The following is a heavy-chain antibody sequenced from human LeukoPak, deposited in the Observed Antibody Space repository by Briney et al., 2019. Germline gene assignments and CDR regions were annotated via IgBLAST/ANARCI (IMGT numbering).Heavy chain of an antibody. CDR2: ISGSGGST. CDR3: AKVGYSSSSTYEHYYFYMDV. D-gene: IGHD6-6*01. Sequence: GGSLRLSCAASGFTFSSYAMSWVRQAPGKGLEWVSAISGSGGSTYYADSVKGRFTISRDNSKNTLFLQLNSLRAEDTAVYYCAKVGYSSSSTYEHYYFYMDVWGKGTTVTVSS. CDR1: GFTFSSYA. J-gene: IGHJ6*03. V-gene: IGHV3-23*01.